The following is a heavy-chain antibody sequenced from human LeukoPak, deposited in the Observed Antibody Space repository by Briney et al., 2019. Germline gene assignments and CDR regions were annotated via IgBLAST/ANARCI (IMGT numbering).Heavy chain of an antibody. V-gene: IGHV4-59*01. J-gene: IGHJ5*01. CDR2: IYYSGST. CDR1: GDSFRSYY. CDR3: ARGRNLEWFDY. D-gene: IGHD3-3*01. Sequence: SETLSLTCTVSGDSFRSYYWSWIRQPPGKGREWIGYIYYSGSTNYNPSLKSRVTISVDTSKKQYSLKLNSVTAADTAVYYCARGRNLEWFDYWGQGTLVTVSS.